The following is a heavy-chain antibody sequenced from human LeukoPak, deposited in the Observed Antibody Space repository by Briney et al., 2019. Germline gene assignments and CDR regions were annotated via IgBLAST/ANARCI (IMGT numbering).Heavy chain of an antibody. CDR1: GASISGYY. J-gene: IGHJ4*02. D-gene: IGHD2-8*02. CDR2: MHSTGST. Sequence: SETLSLTCTVSGASISGYYWSWIRQPPGKGLEWIGYMHSTGSTNQNPSLKSRVTMSVDASKNQFSLKLTSVTPADSAVYYCARYRFPGDICDGFDYGGLGTLVTVST. CDR3: ARYRFPGDICDGFDY. V-gene: IGHV4-59*01.